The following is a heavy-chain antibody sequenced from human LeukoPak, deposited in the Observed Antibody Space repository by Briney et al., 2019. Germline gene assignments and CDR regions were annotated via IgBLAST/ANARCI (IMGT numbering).Heavy chain of an antibody. J-gene: IGHJ4*02. CDR3: ARAPSGQAFGPGDY. CDR1: GYTFTSYG. D-gene: IGHD3-3*02. V-gene: IGHV1-18*01. CDR2: ISPNTGDT. Sequence: ASVKVSCKASGYTFTSYGITWVRQAPGQGLEWMGWISPNTGDTVSAQKLQDRVTMTTDTSTSTAFMELRSLRFDDTAVYFCARAPSGQAFGPGDYWGKGTLVTASS.